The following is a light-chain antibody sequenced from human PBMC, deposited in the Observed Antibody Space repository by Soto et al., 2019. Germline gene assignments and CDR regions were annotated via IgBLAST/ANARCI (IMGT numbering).Light chain of an antibody. V-gene: IGKV3-11*01. CDR1: QSVSSY. J-gene: IGKJ5*01. Sequence: VVLTQSPATLSLSPWDRATLSCRASQSVSSYFAWYQQKPGQAPRLLIYDASNRATGIPARYSGSGSGTDFTLTISSLEPEDFAVYYCQQRRSWPPTITFGQGTQLDIK. CDR2: DAS. CDR3: QQRRSWPPTIT.